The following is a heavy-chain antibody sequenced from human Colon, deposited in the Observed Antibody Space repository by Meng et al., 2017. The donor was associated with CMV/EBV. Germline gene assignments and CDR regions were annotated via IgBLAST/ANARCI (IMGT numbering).Heavy chain of an antibody. D-gene: IGHD3-16*02. CDR1: EFSFGDYE. V-gene: IGHV3-48*03. J-gene: IGHJ4*02. Sequence: GGSLRLSCGASEFSFGDYEMNWVRQAPGKGLEWIASISSSGTTINYADSVKGRYSISRDNSKNSLYLQMNSLRAEDTALYYCARVGRMVTFEGAIVTLDHWGQGTLVTVSS. CDR3: ARVGRMVTFEGAIVTLDH. CDR2: ISSSGTTI.